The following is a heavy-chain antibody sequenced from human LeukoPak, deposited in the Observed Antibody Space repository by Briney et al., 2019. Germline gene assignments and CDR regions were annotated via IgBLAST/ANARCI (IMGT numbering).Heavy chain of an antibody. CDR2: IYYSGST. J-gene: IGHJ4*02. CDR3: ARDLTGTTAFDY. D-gene: IGHD1-7*01. CDR1: GGSISSYY. Sequence: SETLSLTCTVSGGSISSYYWSWIRQPPGKGLEWIGYIYYSGSTNYNPSLKSRVTISVDTSKNQFSLKLSSVTAADTAVYYCARDLTGTTAFDYWGQGTLVTVSS. V-gene: IGHV4-59*01.